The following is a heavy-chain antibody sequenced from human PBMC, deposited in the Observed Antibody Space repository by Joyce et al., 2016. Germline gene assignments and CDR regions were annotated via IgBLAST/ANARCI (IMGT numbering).Heavy chain of an antibody. V-gene: IGHV1-46*01. Sequence: QVQLVQSGAEVKEPGASVTLSCKTSGYIFTNYLIHWVRQAPGQGLEWVGIIKPHDESIFDAKRLLGRVIMTRDPSTSTVYLELTSLTSEDTGVYYCTREDNSFDFWGQGTLVTVSS. CDR2: IKPHDESI. CDR3: TREDNSFDF. CDR1: GYIFTNYL. J-gene: IGHJ4*02. D-gene: IGHD1-14*01.